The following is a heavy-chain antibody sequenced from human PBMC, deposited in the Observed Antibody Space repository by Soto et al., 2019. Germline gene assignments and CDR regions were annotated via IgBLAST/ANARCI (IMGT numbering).Heavy chain of an antibody. V-gene: IGHV1-3*01. CDR1: GYTFTSYA. Sequence: ASVKVSCKASGYTFTSYAMHWVRQAPGQRLEWMGWINAGNGNTKYSQKFQGRVTITRDTSASTAYMELSSLRSEDTAVYYCARVRAVAGYYYYYGMDVWGQGTTVTVSS. D-gene: IGHD6-19*01. J-gene: IGHJ6*02. CDR3: ARVRAVAGYYYYYGMDV. CDR2: INAGNGNT.